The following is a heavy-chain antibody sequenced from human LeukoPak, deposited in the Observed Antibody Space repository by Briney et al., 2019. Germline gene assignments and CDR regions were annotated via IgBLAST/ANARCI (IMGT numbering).Heavy chain of an antibody. CDR1: GFRFRNYG. J-gene: IGHJ4*02. Sequence: GGSLRLSCAASGFRFRNYGMHWVRQAPGKGLEWVSAISGSGGSTYYADSVKGRFTISRDNSKNTLYLQMNSLRAEDTAVYYCAKDMWGGDIVVVPAANFDYWGQGTLVTVSS. CDR3: AKDMWGGDIVVVPAANFDY. V-gene: IGHV3-23*01. D-gene: IGHD2-2*01. CDR2: ISGSGGST.